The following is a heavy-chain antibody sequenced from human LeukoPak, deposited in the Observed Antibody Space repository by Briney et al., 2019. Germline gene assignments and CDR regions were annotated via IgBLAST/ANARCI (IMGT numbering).Heavy chain of an antibody. V-gene: IGHV4-34*01. CDR1: GGSFSGYY. J-gene: IGHJ4*02. CDR2: INHSGST. CDR3: ARGLPNYYGSGSSFDY. Sequence: SETLSLTCAVYGGSFSGYYWSWLRQPPGKGLEWIGEINHSGSTNYNPSLKSRVTISVDTSKNQFSLKPSSVTAADTAVYYCARGLPNYYGSGSSFDYWGQGTLVTVSS. D-gene: IGHD3-10*01.